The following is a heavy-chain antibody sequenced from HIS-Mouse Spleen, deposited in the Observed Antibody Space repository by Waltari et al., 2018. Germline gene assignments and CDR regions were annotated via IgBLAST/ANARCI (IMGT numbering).Heavy chain of an antibody. CDR1: GFTFSSYA. J-gene: IGHJ4*02. CDR2: ISDDGSNK. Sequence: QVQLVESGGGVVQPGRSLRLSCAASGFTFSSYARHWVRQAPGKGLGWVAVISDDGSNKYYADSVKGRFTISRDNSKNTLYLQMNSLRAEDTAVYYCARDKRPELLRSFDYWGQGTLVTVSS. CDR3: ARDKRPELLRSFDY. V-gene: IGHV3-30*04. D-gene: IGHD1-7*01.